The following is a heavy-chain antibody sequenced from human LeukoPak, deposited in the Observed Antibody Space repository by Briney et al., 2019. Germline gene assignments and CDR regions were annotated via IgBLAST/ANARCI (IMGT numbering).Heavy chain of an antibody. Sequence: SETLSLTCTVSGGSISGYYCSWVRQPPGQEMEWIAYVYSSGNTNYNPSLKSRVTLSVDTSKNQFSLKLVSVTDADTAVYYCARHPPSSAGAYDIWGQGTMVTVSS. CDR2: VYSSGNT. V-gene: IGHV4-59*08. D-gene: IGHD3-10*01. J-gene: IGHJ3*02. CDR1: GGSISGYY. CDR3: ARHPPSSAGAYDI.